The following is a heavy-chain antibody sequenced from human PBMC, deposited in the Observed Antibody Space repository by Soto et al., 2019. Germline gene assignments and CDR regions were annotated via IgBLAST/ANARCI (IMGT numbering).Heavy chain of an antibody. V-gene: IGHV3-33*01. D-gene: IGHD3-9*01. CDR3: ARSGGRTGGMDV. J-gene: IGHJ6*02. Sequence: QVQLVESGGGVVQPGRSLRLSCAASGFTFSSYGMHWVRQAPGKGLEWVAVIWYDGSNKHYADSVKGRFTISRDNSKNTLYLQMNSLRAEDTAVYYCARSGGRTGGMDVWGQGTTVTVSS. CDR2: IWYDGSNK. CDR1: GFTFSSYG.